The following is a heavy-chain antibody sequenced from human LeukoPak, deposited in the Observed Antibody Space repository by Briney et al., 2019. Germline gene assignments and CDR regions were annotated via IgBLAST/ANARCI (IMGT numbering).Heavy chain of an antibody. D-gene: IGHD3-3*01. CDR3: ARNDFWSGYSNYYYMDV. J-gene: IGHJ6*03. CDR2: INPNSGGT. V-gene: IGHV1-2*02. Sequence: ASVKVSCKASGYTFTGYYMHWVRQAPGQGLEWMGWINPNSGGTNYAQKFQGRVTMTRDTSISTAYMELSRLRSDDTAVYYCARNDFWSGYSNYYYMDVWGKGTTVTVSS. CDR1: GYTFTGYY.